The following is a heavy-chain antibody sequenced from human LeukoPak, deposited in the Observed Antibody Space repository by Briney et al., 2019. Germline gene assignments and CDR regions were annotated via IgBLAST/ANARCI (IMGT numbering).Heavy chain of an antibody. CDR3: AVLLKIYYYGSGDDI. CDR2: IYSGGTT. D-gene: IGHD3-10*01. Sequence: GRSLSLSCAASGFTLNNYAMHWVRQAPGKGLEWVSVIYSGGTTYYADSVKGRFTISRDNSKNTLYLQMNSLRDEDTAVYYCAVLLKIYYYGSGDDIWGQGTMVTVSS. V-gene: IGHV3-53*01. CDR1: GFTLNNYA. J-gene: IGHJ3*02.